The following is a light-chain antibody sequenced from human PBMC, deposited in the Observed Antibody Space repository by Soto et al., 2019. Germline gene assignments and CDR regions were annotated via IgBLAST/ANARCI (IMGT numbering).Light chain of an antibody. V-gene: IGKV3-20*01. J-gene: IGKJ5*01. CDR1: QSVSSSY. Sequence: EIVLTQSPATLSLSPGERATLSCRASQSVSSSYLAWYQQKPGQAPRLLIYGASSRATGIPDRFSGSGSGTDFTITISRLEPEDFEVYYCQQYGSSLITFGQGTRLEIK. CDR2: GAS. CDR3: QQYGSSLIT.